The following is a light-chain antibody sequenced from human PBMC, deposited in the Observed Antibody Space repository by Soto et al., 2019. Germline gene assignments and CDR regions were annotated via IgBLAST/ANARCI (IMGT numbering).Light chain of an antibody. V-gene: IGKV1-17*01. CDR3: LQHSDYPFT. CDR1: QGIRDA. CDR2: SAS. J-gene: IGKJ2*01. Sequence: DIQMTQSPSSLSASVGDRVTITCRASQGIRDALGWYQQKPGKVPKRLIYSASSLQNGVPSRFSGSGSETVFTPTISSLQTEDFATYFCLQHSDYPFTFGQGTKVDIK.